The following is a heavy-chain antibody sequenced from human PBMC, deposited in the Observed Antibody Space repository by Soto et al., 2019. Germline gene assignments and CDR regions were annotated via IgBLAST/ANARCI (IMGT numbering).Heavy chain of an antibody. D-gene: IGHD5-18*01. CDR3: ARDLSYGLHVY. CDR1: GFTFSNAW. V-gene: IGHV3-15*01. CDR2: IKSKTDGGTT. Sequence: GGSLRLSCAASGFTFSNAWMSWVRQAPGKGLEWVGRIKSKTDGGTTDYAAPVKGRFTISRDDSKNTLYLQMNSLKTEDTAVYYCARDLSYGLHVYWGQGTLVTVSP. J-gene: IGHJ4*02.